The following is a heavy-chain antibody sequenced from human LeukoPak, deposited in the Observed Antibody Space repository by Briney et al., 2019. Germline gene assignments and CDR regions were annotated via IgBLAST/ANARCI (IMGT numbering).Heavy chain of an antibody. V-gene: IGHV1-18*01. CDR3: ARDPRRRFGEWLYDY. D-gene: IGHD3-10*01. CDR2: ISAYNGNT. Sequence: GASVKVSCKASGYTFTSYGISWVRQAPGQGLEWMGWISAYNGNTNYAQKLQGRVTMTTDTSTSTAYMELRSLRSDDTAVYYCARDPRRRFGEWLYDYWGQGTLVTVSS. CDR1: GYTFTSYG. J-gene: IGHJ4*02.